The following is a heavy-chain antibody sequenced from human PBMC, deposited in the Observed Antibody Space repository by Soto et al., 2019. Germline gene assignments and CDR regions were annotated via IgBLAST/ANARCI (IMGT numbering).Heavy chain of an antibody. J-gene: IGHJ4*02. CDR3: STDTAVSGGLDFDY. V-gene: IGHV3-15*01. CDR2: IKSKTDGGTT. Sequence: GGSLRLSCAASGFTFSNAWMSWVRQAPGKGLEWVGRIKSKTDGGTTEYAAPVKGRFTISRDDSKNTLYLQMNSLKTEDTAVYYCSTDTAVSGGLDFDYWGQGTLVTVSS. CDR1: GFTFSNAW. D-gene: IGHD6-19*01.